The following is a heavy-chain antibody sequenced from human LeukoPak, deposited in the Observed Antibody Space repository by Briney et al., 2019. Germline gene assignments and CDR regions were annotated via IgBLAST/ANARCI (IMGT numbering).Heavy chain of an antibody. Sequence: GGSLRLSCAASGFTFSSYGMSWVRQAPGKGLEWVSAISGSGGSTYYADSVKGRFTISRDNSKNTLYLQMNSLRAEDTAVYYCAKQTPYYYDSSGRDAFDIWGQGAMVTVSS. CDR3: AKQTPYYYDSSGRDAFDI. V-gene: IGHV3-23*01. CDR2: ISGSGGST. CDR1: GFTFSSYG. J-gene: IGHJ3*02. D-gene: IGHD3-22*01.